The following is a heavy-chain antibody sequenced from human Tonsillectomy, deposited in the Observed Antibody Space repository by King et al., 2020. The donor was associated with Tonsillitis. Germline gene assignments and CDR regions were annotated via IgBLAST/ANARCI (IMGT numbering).Heavy chain of an antibody. CDR3: AGDDGNLYSAYDYYFDY. V-gene: IGHV3-11*06. Sequence: VQLVESGGGLVKPGGSLRLSCVASGFSFSDYYMTWIRQAPGMGLEWVSYISSNSYYTNYAESVKGRFTISRDDARNSLYLQMNSLRADDTAVYYCAGDDGNLYSAYDYYFDYWGQGTLVTVSS. CDR2: ISSNSYYT. D-gene: IGHD5-12*01. J-gene: IGHJ4*02. CDR1: GFSFSDYY.